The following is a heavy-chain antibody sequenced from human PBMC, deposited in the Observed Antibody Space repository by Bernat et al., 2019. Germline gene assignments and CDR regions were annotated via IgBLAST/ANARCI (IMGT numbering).Heavy chain of an antibody. J-gene: IGHJ4*02. D-gene: IGHD4-17*01. CDR2: IYPGDSDT. CDR1: GYSFTSYW. V-gene: IGHV5-51*03. CDR3: AGNGCGGTTGYYFDY. Sequence: EVQLVQSGAEVKKPGESLKISCKCSGYSFTSYWIGWVRHMPGKVLEWMGIIYPGDSDTRYSPSFQGQVTISADQSHSTAFLAWEELKAADRAVDYCAGNGCGGTTGYYFDYWGQGTLITVSS.